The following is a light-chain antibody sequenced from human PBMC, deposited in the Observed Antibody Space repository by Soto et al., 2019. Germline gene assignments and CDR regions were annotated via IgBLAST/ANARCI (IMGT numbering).Light chain of an antibody. V-gene: IGKV2D-29*01. Sequence: DVVMTQTPLSLSVTPGQPASISCKSSQSLVYGDGKTYFHWFLQKSGQPPQPQIHGVSKRVPGVPERFSGSGSGTDFTLKISRVEAEDVGFYYCMQSVVAPWTFGQGTKVEIQ. J-gene: IGKJ1*01. CDR2: GVS. CDR3: MQSVVAPWT. CDR1: QSLVYGDGKTY.